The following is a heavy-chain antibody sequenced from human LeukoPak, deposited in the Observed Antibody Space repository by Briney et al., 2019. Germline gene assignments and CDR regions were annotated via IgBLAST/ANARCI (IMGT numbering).Heavy chain of an antibody. Sequence: GGTLRLSCAASGFTFSDYYMSWIRQAPGKGLEWVSYISSSSSYTNYADSVKGRFTISRDNAKNSLYLQMNSLRAEDTAVYYCARFGLRYFDWLPFDYWGQGTLVTVSS. D-gene: IGHD3-9*01. V-gene: IGHV3-11*06. J-gene: IGHJ4*02. CDR3: ARFGLRYFDWLPFDY. CDR2: ISSSSSYT. CDR1: GFTFSDYY.